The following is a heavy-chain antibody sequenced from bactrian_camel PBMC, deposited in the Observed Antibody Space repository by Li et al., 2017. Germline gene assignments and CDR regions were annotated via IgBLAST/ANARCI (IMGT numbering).Heavy chain of an antibody. CDR3: AARIARGYCALIRDDYFHS. Sequence: VQLVESGGGSVRPGGSLTLSCAASGDTYSRACMAWFRQAPGKEREGVAAIYTNDGSTYYADSVKGRFTVSKASANITLYLQMNSLKPKDTAMYYCAARIARGYCALIRDDYFHSWGQGTQVTVS. D-gene: IGHD1*01. V-gene: IGHV3S1*01. J-gene: IGHJ6*01. CDR1: GDTYSRAC. CDR2: IYTNDGST.